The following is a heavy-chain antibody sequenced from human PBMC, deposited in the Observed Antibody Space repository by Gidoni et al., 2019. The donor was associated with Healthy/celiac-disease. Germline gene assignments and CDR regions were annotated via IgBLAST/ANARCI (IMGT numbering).Heavy chain of an antibody. CDR3: AHMGRYGYSSSWYPGLFDY. V-gene: IGHV2-5*01. CDR2: INWNDDK. Sequence: TLTHSGPPLVKPTHTLTLTCTFSWFSLNPTGVGVGWIRQPPGKALEWLARINWNDDKRYSPHLKSRLTITKDTSKNQVVLTMTNMDPVDTATDDCAHMGRYGYSSSWYPGLFDYWGQGTLVTVSS. D-gene: IGHD6-13*01. CDR1: WFSLNPTGVG. J-gene: IGHJ4*02.